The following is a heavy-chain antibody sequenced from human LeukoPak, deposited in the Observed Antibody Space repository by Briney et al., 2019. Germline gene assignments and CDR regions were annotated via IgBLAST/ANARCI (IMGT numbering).Heavy chain of an antibody. V-gene: IGHV3-30*04. CDR1: GFTFSSYA. J-gene: IGHJ4*02. Sequence: GGSLRLSCAASGFTFSSYAFHWVRQAPGKGLEWVAVMSYDGSQYYYEDSVKGRFTISRDNSRNTLDLQLNSLKADDTAVYYCARDAYLRGVPDGFFDYWGQGALVTVSS. CDR2: MSYDGSQY. D-gene: IGHD3-10*02. CDR3: ARDAYLRGVPDGFFDY.